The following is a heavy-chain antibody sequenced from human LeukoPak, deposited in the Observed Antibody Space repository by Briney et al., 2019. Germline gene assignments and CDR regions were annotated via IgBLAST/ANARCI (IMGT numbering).Heavy chain of an antibody. J-gene: IGHJ4*02. Sequence: GRPLRLSCAASGFMFDEYGMIWVRQAPEKALEWVSGINWNGGRTGYADSVKGRFTISRDNAKNSLYLQMNSLRAEDTALYYCARDYDYGDYPGYWGQGTLVTVSS. CDR2: INWNGGRT. D-gene: IGHD4-17*01. V-gene: IGHV3-20*04. CDR3: ARDYDYGDYPGY. CDR1: GFMFDEYG.